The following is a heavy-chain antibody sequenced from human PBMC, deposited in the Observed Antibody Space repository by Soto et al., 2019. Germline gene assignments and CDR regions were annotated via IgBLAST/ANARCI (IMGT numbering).Heavy chain of an antibody. D-gene: IGHD2-15*01. CDR3: VRDGRYCSGGSCYSYAMDV. Sequence: QVQLVESGGGVVQPGESLRLSCAASGFTFSGFGLHWVRQAPGKGLEWVAVVWYDGGNEYYADSMKGRFTISRDNSKNTLYLQLNSLRAEDTAVYYCVRDGRYCSGGSCYSYAMDVWGQGTTVTVSS. CDR2: VWYDGGNE. CDR1: GFTFSGFG. J-gene: IGHJ6*02. V-gene: IGHV3-33*01.